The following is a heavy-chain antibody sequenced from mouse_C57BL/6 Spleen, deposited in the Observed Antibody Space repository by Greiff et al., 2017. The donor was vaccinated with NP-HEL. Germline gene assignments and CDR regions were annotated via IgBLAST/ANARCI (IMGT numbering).Heavy chain of an antibody. D-gene: IGHD1-1*01. J-gene: IGHJ4*01. V-gene: IGHV1-26*01. CDR3: ARLYYGRTSAMDY. Sequence: EVQLQQSGPELVKPGASVKISCKASGYTFTDYYMNWVKQSHGKSLEWIGDINPNNGGTSYNQKFKGKATLTVDKSSSTAYMELRSLTSEDSAVYYCARLYYGRTSAMDYWGQGTSVTVSS. CDR2: INPNNGGT. CDR1: GYTFTDYY.